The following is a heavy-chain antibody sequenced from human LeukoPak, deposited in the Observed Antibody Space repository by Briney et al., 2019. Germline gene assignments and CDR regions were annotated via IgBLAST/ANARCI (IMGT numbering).Heavy chain of an antibody. D-gene: IGHD3-22*01. CDR3: AREGTYYYDSSGYYYFDY. CDR1: GYTFTSYD. V-gene: IGHV1-8*01. Sequence: ASVKVSCKASGYTFTSYDINWVRQATGQGLEWMGWMNPNSGNTGYAQKFQGGVTMTRNTSISTAYMELSSLRSEDTAVYYCAREGTYYYDSSGYYYFDYWGQGTLVTVSS. J-gene: IGHJ4*02. CDR2: MNPNSGNT.